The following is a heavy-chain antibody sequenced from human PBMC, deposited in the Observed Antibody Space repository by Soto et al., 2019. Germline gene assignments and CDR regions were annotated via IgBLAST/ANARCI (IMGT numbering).Heavy chain of an antibody. Sequence: QVQLVQSGAEVKMPGASVRVSCKASGYTFTSYGITWVRQAPGQGLEWMGWINAYKGNTIYAQKVQGRVSMTTDTSTSTAYMELRSLTSDDTAVYYCARDYNVYPYYFDYWGQGALVTVSS. CDR2: INAYKGNT. CDR1: GYTFTSYG. CDR3: ARDYNVYPYYFDY. J-gene: IGHJ4*02. V-gene: IGHV1-18*01. D-gene: IGHD1-1*01.